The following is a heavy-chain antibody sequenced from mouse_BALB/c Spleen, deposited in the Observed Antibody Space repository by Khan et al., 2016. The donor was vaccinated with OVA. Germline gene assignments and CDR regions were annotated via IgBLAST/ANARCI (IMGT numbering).Heavy chain of an antibody. CDR1: GFSLTDYG. CDR2: IWGGGST. Sequence: VELVESGPGLVAPSQSLSITCTVSGFSLTDYGVSWICQPPGKGLEWLGVIWGGGSTYYNSALKSRLSISKDNSKSQVFLKMSSLQTDDTAMYCCAKGVWAYYYALDYGGQGTSDTVSS. J-gene: IGHJ4*01. CDR3: AKGVWAYYYALDY. V-gene: IGHV2-6-5*01.